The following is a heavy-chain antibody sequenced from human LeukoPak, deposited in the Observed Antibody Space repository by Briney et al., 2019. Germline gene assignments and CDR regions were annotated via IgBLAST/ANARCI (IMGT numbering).Heavy chain of an antibody. CDR2: VSFDGKIE. CDR3: VRARVTRGLGY. CDR1: GFTFRHYS. D-gene: IGHD3-16*01. Sequence: GTSLRLSCAASGFTFRHYSMHWVRQAPGKGLEWVAVVSFDGKIEYYADSVKGRFSISRDNSNSALYLQMDSLRPDDTGLYYCVRARVTRGLGYWGQGTPVTVS. J-gene: IGHJ4*02. V-gene: IGHV3-30*01.